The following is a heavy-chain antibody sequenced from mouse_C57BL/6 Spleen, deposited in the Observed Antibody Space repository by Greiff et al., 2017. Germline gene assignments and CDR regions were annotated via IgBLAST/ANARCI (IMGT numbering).Heavy chain of an antibody. CDR3: TRDRTGTSYYAMDY. V-gene: IGHV1-15*01. J-gene: IGHJ4*01. D-gene: IGHD4-1*01. CDR1: GYTFTDYE. Sequence: QVQLQQSGAELVRPGASVTLSCKASGYTFTDYEMHWVKQTPVHGLEWIGAIDPETGGTAYNQKFKGKAILTADQSSSTAYMELRSLTSEDSAVYYCTRDRTGTSYYAMDYWGQGTSVTVSS. CDR2: IDPETGGT.